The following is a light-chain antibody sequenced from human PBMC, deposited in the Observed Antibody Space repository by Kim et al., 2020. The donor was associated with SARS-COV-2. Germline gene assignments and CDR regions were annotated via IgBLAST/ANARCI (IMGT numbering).Light chain of an antibody. CDR2: GKN. CDR3: NSRDSNDNVV. J-gene: IGLJ2*01. CDR1: SLKSYY. Sequence: VALGQTVRITGQGGSLKSYYATGDQQKPGQAPILVIYGKNNRPSGIPDRFSGSSSGNTASLTITGTQAGDEADYYCNSRDSNDNVVFGGGTQLTVL. V-gene: IGLV3-19*01.